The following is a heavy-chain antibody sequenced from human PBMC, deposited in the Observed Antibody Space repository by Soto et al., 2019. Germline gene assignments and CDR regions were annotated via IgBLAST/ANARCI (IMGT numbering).Heavy chain of an antibody. CDR2: TSGSGTTT. V-gene: IGHV3-23*01. CDR1: GFTFSSYA. CDR3: AKDLLPQPYYYDSSGVF. Sequence: GGSLRLSCAASGFTFSSYALNWVRQAPGKGLEWVAETSGSGTTTYYAPSVKGRFIISSDSSKNTLYLQMYSLRAEDTAIYYCAKDLLPQPYYYDSSGVFWGQGTLVTVS. J-gene: IGHJ4*02. D-gene: IGHD3-22*01.